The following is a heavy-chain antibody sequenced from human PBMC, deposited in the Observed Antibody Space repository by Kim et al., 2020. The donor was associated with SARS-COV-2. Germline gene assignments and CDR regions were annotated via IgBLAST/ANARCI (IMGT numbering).Heavy chain of an antibody. CDR1: GGSISSYY. CDR3: ARGQLFSITLDP. Sequence: SETLSLTCTVSGGSISSYYWSWIRQPPGKGLEWIGYIYYSGSTNYNPSLKSRVTISVDTSKNQFSLRLSSVTAADTAVYYCARGQLFSITLDPCGQGTLVTVSS. V-gene: IGHV4-59*01. CDR2: IYYSGST. J-gene: IGHJ5*02. D-gene: IGHD1-20*01.